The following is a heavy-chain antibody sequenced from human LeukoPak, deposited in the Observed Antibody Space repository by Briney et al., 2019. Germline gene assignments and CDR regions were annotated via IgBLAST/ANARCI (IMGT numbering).Heavy chain of an antibody. CDR2: IYSGGST. CDR1: GFTVSSNY. D-gene: IGHD3-10*01. V-gene: IGHV3-53*01. Sequence: PGGSLRLSCAASGFTVSSNYMSWVRQAPGKGLEWVSVIYSGGSTYYADSVKGRFTISRDNSKNTLYLQMNSLRAEDTAVYYCARSDYGSGSPSDFWGQGTLVTVSS. CDR3: ARSDYGSGSPSDF. J-gene: IGHJ4*02.